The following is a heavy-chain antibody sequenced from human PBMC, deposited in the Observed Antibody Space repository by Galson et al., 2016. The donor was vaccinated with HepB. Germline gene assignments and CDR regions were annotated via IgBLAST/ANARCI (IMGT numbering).Heavy chain of an antibody. CDR3: ARAVHGSGGMDV. Sequence: RQAPGKGLEWVAVISYDGSYESYAGAVKGRFTISRDNFKNTLYLHLNSLRAEETAVYYCARAVHGSGGMDVWGQGTTVTVSS. J-gene: IGHJ6*02. D-gene: IGHD3-10*01. CDR2: ISYDGSYE. V-gene: IGHV3-30*04.